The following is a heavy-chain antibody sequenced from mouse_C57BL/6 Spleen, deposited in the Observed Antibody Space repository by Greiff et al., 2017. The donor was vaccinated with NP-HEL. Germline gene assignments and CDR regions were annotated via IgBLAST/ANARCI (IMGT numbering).Heavy chain of an antibody. CDR1: GYTFTSYG. D-gene: IGHD2-1*01. CDR3: AREDGNYPHYYAMDY. CDR2: IYPRSGNT. V-gene: IGHV1-81*01. Sequence: QVQLQQSGAELARPGASVKLSCKASGYTFTSYGISWVKQRTGQGLEWIGEIYPRSGNTYYNEKFKGKATLTADKSSRTAYMELRSLTSEDSAVYFCAREDGNYPHYYAMDYWGQGTSVTVSS. J-gene: IGHJ4*01.